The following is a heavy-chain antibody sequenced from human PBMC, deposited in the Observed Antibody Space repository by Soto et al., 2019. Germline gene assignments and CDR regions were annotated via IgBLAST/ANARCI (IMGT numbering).Heavy chain of an antibody. CDR3: ASPTKPLYYYYGMDV. D-gene: IGHD1-1*01. J-gene: IGHJ6*02. Sequence: QVQLVQSGAEVKKPGSSVKVSCKASGGTFSSYAISWVRQAPGQGLEWMGGIIPIFGTANYAQKFQGRVTXXADESTSTAYMELSSLRSEDTAMYYCASPTKPLYYYYGMDVWGQGTTVTVSS. CDR2: IIPIFGTA. V-gene: IGHV1-69*12. CDR1: GGTFSSYA.